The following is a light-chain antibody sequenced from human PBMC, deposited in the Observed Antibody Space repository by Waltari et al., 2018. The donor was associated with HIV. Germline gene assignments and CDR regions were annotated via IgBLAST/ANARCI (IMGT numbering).Light chain of an antibody. Sequence: SALTQPPSASGSPGQSVTISCTGTISDVGIHDYVSWYQLHPGQAPKLIIFEVNKRPSGVPDRFFGSKSGSAASLTVSGLQAEDEADYYCCSYAGGNNFVFGTGTKVTVL. CDR2: EVN. V-gene: IGLV2-8*01. J-gene: IGLJ1*01. CDR3: CSYAGGNNFV. CDR1: ISDVGIHDY.